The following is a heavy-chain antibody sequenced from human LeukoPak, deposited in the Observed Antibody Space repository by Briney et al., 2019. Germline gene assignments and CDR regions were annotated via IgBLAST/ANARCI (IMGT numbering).Heavy chain of an antibody. CDR3: ARDPSGSWNYKTYYYYYMDV. V-gene: IGHV1-69*13. Sequence: SVKVSCKASGGTFSSYAISWVRQAPGQGLEWMGGIIPIFGTANYAQKFQGRVTITADESTSTAYMELSSLRSEDTAVYYCARDPSGSWNYKTYYYYYMDVWGKGTTVTVSS. CDR2: IIPIFGTA. D-gene: IGHD1-7*01. CDR1: GGTFSSYA. J-gene: IGHJ6*03.